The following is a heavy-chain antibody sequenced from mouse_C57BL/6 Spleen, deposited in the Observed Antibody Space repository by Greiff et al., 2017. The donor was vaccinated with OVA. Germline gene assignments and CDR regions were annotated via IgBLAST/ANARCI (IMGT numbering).Heavy chain of an antibody. J-gene: IGHJ3*01. CDR1: GFSFTSYG. CDR2: IWSGGST. V-gene: IGHV2-2*01. CDR3: ASLYDGYGGFAY. Sequence: QVQLKESGPGLVQPSQSLSITCTVSGFSFTSYGVHWVSQSPGKGLEWLGVIWSGGSTDYNAAFISRQCISKNNSKSQVFFKKNSLQADDRAIYYCASLYDGYGGFAYWGEGTLVTVSA. D-gene: IGHD2-3*01.